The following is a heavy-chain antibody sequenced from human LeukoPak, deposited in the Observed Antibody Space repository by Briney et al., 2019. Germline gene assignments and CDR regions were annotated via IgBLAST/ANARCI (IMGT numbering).Heavy chain of an antibody. Sequence: PEGSLRLSCAASGFTFSSYTMSWVRQAPGKGLEWVSTITTSDGNTYYADSVKGRFTVSRDNSKSTLFLQMNSLRAEDTAVYYCAKDGGLWVSAHWGDSWGRGTLVTVSS. CDR3: AKDGGLWVSAHWGDS. J-gene: IGHJ4*02. CDR2: ITTSDGNT. V-gene: IGHV3-23*01. D-gene: IGHD7-27*01. CDR1: GFTFSSYT.